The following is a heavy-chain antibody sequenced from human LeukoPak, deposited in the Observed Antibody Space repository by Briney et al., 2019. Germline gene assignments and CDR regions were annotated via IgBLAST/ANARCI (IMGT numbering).Heavy chain of an antibody. CDR1: GGSISSSSYY. CDR2: IYYSGST. CDR3: ARDPPYCTNGVCYQYYFDY. J-gene: IGHJ4*02. Sequence: PSETLSLTCTVSGGSISSSSYYWGRIRQPPGKGLEWIGSIYYSGSTYYNPSLKSRVTISVDTSKNQFSLKLSSVTAADTAVYYCARDPPYCTNGVCYQYYFDYWGQGTLVTVSS. V-gene: IGHV4-39*07. D-gene: IGHD2-8*01.